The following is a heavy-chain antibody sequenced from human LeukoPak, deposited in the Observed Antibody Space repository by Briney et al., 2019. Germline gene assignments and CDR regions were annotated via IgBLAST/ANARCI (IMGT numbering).Heavy chain of an antibody. CDR3: AKDSGMVRGEAYYYYGMDV. CDR2: IYHSGST. Sequence: SETLSLTCAVSGCSISSGGYSWSWIRQPPGKDLEWIGYIYHSGSTYYNPSLKSRVTISVDRSKNQFSLKLSSVTAADTAVYYCAKDSGMVRGEAYYYYGMDVWGKGTTVTVSS. D-gene: IGHD3-10*01. J-gene: IGHJ6*04. CDR1: GCSISSGGYS. V-gene: IGHV4-30-2*01.